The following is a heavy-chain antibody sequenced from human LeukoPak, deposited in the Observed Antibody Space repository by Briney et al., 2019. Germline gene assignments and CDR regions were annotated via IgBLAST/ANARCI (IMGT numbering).Heavy chain of an antibody. CDR2: IYYSGST. CDR1: GGSISSSSYY. J-gene: IGHJ4*02. D-gene: IGHD6-6*01. V-gene: IGHV4-39*01. Sequence: SETLSLTCTVSGGSISSSSYYWGWIRQPPGEGLKWIGSIYYSGSTYYNPSLKSRVTISVDTSKNQFSLKLSSVTAADTAVYYCARHTTLSIAAQFDYWGQGTLVTVSS. CDR3: ARHTTLSIAAQFDY.